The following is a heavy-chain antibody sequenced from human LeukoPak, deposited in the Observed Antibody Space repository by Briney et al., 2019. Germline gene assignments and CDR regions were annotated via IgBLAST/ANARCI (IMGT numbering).Heavy chain of an antibody. CDR2: IYYSGRT. Sequence: SETLSLTCSVSGGSISSSRYYWGWIRQPPWKGLEWIGSIYYSGRTYYNPSLKSRVTISVDTSKNQFSLRLSSVTAADTAVYYCAREAKEFSSSGAFDIWGQGTMVTVSS. CDR1: GGSISSSRYY. V-gene: IGHV4-39*07. CDR3: AREAKEFSSSGAFDI. J-gene: IGHJ3*02. D-gene: IGHD6-6*01.